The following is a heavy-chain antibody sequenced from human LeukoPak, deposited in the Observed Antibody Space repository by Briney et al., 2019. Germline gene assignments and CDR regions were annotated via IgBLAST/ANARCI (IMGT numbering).Heavy chain of an antibody. J-gene: IGHJ4*02. V-gene: IGHV1-2*02. CDR3: ARAPEYYYDSSGSDFDY. D-gene: IGHD3-22*01. CDR1: GYTFTGYY. Sequence: ASVKVSCKASGYTFTGYYMHWVRQAPEQGLEWMGWINPNSGGTNYAQKFQGRVAMTRDTSISTAYMELSRLRSDDTAVYYCARAPEYYYDSSGSDFDYWGQGTLVTVSS. CDR2: INPNSGGT.